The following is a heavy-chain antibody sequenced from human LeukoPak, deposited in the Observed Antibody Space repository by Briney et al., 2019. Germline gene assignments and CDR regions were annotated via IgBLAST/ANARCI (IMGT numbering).Heavy chain of an antibody. J-gene: IGHJ6*02. CDR2: ISGSGNST. CDR3: AKVQYVYYGSGSYDMDV. V-gene: IGHV3-23*01. Sequence: GGSLRLSCAASGFTFSSYPMSWVRQAPGKGLEWVSAISGSGNSTYYADSVKGRFTISRDNSKNTLYLQMNSLSAEDTAVYYCAKVQYVYYGSGSYDMDVWGQGTPVTVSS. D-gene: IGHD3-10*01. CDR1: GFTFSSYP.